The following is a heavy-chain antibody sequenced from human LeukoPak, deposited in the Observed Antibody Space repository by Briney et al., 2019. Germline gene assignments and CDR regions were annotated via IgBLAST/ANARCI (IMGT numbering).Heavy chain of an antibody. CDR3: ARDWHAYYYGSASYVMDV. Sequence: SETLSLTCTVSGGSISSYYWSWIRQPPGKGLEWIGYIYYSGSTNYNPSLKDRVTISVDTSKNQFSLKLNSVTAEYTAVYYCARDWHAYYYGSASYVMDVWGKGTTVTVSS. V-gene: IGHV4-59*01. D-gene: IGHD3-10*01. CDR2: IYYSGST. J-gene: IGHJ6*04. CDR1: GGSISSYY.